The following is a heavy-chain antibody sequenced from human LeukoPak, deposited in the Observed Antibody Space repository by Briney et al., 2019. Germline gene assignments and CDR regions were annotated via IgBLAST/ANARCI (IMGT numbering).Heavy chain of an antibody. V-gene: IGHV3-13*01. Sequence: GGSLRLSCAASGFTFSSYDMHWVRQATGKGLEWVSAIGTAGDTYYPGSVKGRFTISRENAKNSLYLQMNSLRAGDTAVYYCAREYRSSSGRAFDYWGQGILVTVSS. CDR2: IGTAGDT. CDR3: AREYRSSSGRAFDY. J-gene: IGHJ4*02. CDR1: GFTFSSYD. D-gene: IGHD6-6*01.